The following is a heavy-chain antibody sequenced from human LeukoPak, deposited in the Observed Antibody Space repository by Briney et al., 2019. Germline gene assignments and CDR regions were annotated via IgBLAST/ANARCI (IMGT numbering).Heavy chain of an antibody. CDR1: GFTFDDYA. D-gene: IGHD3-22*01. CDR3: AKGSSGYYNWFDP. V-gene: IGHV3-9*01. J-gene: IGHJ5*02. Sequence: GRSLGLSCAASGFTFDDYAMHWVRQAPRKGLEWVSGISWNSGSIGYADSVKGRFTISRDNAKNSLYLQMNSLRAEDTALYYCAKGSSGYYNWFDPWGQGTLVTVSS. CDR2: ISWNSGSI.